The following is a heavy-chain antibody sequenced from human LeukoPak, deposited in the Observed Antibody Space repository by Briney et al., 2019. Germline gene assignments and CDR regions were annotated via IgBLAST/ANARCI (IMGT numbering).Heavy chain of an antibody. Sequence: GGYLRLNCAASGFTFTNGWMSWVRQAPGKGLEWGGRIKSKTHGATTEYAVPVKGRFSISRDDSEHTLYLQMNSLKTEDTAVYYCTTAPAAYTFDYWGQGTLVTVSS. CDR3: TTAPAAYTFDY. D-gene: IGHD2-2*01. CDR1: GFTFTNGW. V-gene: IGHV3-15*01. J-gene: IGHJ4*02. CDR2: IKSKTHGATT.